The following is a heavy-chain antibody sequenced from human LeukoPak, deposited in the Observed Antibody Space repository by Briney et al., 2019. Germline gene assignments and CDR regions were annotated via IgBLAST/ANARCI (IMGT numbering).Heavy chain of an antibody. J-gene: IGHJ5*02. CDR3: ASQSYARFDP. Sequence: GGSLRLSCAASGFPFDYYGFHWVRQAPGKGLEWVGNIQPDGSEGYPVDSVKGRFTISRDNARNSLFLQMNSLRVEDTAVYYCASQSYARFDPWGQGTLVTVSS. CDR1: GFPFDYYG. CDR2: IQPDGSEG. V-gene: IGHV3-7*01. D-gene: IGHD3-16*01.